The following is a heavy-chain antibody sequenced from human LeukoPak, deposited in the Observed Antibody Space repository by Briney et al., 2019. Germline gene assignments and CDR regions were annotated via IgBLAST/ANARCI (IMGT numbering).Heavy chain of an antibody. CDR2: IRYDGSNK. CDR3: AKDHGMATIKRFDY. Sequence: GGSLRLSCAASGFTFSSYGMHWVRQAPGKGLEWVAFIRYDGSNKYYADSVKGRSTISRDNSKNTLYLQMNSLRAEDTAVYYCAKDHGMATIKRFDYWGQGTLVTVSS. J-gene: IGHJ4*02. V-gene: IGHV3-30*02. D-gene: IGHD5-24*01. CDR1: GFTFSSYG.